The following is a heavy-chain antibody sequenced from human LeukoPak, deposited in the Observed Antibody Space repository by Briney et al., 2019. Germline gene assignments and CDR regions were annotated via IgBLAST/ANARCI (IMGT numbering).Heavy chain of an antibody. D-gene: IGHD5-18*01. CDR1: RYTFTGYN. J-gene: IGHJ4*02. CDR2: INPNSGGT. Sequence: ASVKVSCKGSRYTFTGYNIHWVRQAPGQGLEWMGWINPNSGGTNYAQKFQGRVTMTGDTSITTAYLELSSLRSDDTAMYYCARDKAMAFDYWAREPWSASRQ. CDR3: ARDKAMAFDY. V-gene: IGHV1-2*02.